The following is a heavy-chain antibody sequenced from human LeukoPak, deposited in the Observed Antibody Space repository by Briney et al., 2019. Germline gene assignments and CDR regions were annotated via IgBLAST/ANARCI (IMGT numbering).Heavy chain of an antibody. V-gene: IGHV3-7*01. CDR2: IKEDGSEK. Sequence: GGSLRLSCAASGFTFSTYWMTWVRQAPGKGLEWVANIKEDGSEKYYVDSVKGRFTISRDNAKNSLYLQMNSLRAEDTAVHYCARVSLGYCSSASCYSVGRYHYYTDVWGKGTTVTVSS. J-gene: IGHJ6*03. CDR1: GFTFSTYW. D-gene: IGHD2-2*02. CDR3: ARVSLGYCSSASCYSVGRYHYYTDV.